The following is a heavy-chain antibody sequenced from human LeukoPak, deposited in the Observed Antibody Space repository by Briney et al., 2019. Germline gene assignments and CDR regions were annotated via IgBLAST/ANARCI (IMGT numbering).Heavy chain of an antibody. CDR1: GGSISSYY. V-gene: IGHV4-4*07. J-gene: IGHJ3*02. Sequence: PSETLSLTCTVSGGSISSYYWSWIRQPAGKGLEWIGRIYTSGSTNYNPSLKSRVTMSVDTSKNQFSLKLSSVTAADTAVYYCARAFCSTSCYKAFDIWGQGTMVTVSS. CDR3: ARAFCSTSCYKAFDI. CDR2: IYTSGST. D-gene: IGHD2-2*02.